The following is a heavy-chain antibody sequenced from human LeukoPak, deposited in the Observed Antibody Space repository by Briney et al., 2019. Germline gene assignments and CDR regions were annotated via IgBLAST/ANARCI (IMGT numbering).Heavy chain of an antibody. J-gene: IGHJ3*02. CDR1: GYTFSSYG. CDR2: ISYDGSNK. V-gene: IGHV3-30*18. D-gene: IGHD6-13*01. CDR3: AKDRGGSSRWFDAFDI. Sequence: GGSLRLSCAASGYTFSSYGMHWVRPAPGKGLEWVAVISYDGSNKYYADSVKGRFTISRDNSKNTLYLQMNSLRAEDTAVYYCAKDRGGSSRWFDAFDIWGQGTMVTVSS.